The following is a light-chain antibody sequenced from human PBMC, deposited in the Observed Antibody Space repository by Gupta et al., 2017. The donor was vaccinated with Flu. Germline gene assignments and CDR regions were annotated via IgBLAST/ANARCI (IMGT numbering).Light chain of an antibody. CDR3: MQALQTPWT. CDR2: LGS. CDR1: QSLLHSNGYNY. V-gene: IGKV2-28*01. J-gene: IGKJ1*01. Sequence: DIVMTQSPLSLPVTPGEPASISCRSSQSLLHSNGYNYLGWYLQKPGQSPQLLIYLGSNRASGVPDRFSGSGSGTDFTLKISRVEAEDVGVYYCMQALQTPWTFGQGTXVEI.